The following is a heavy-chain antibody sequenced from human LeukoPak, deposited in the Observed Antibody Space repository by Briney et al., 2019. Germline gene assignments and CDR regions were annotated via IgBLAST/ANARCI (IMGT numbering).Heavy chain of an antibody. D-gene: IGHD1-26*01. CDR3: ATTSIVGATGDDAFDI. V-gene: IGHV1-2*02. Sequence: GASVKVSCKASGYTFTGYYMHWVRQAPGQGLEWMGWINPNSGGTNYAQKFQGRVTMTRDTSISTAYMELSRLRSDDTAVYYCATTSIVGATGDDAFDIWGQGTMVTVSS. CDR2: INPNSGGT. CDR1: GYTFTGYY. J-gene: IGHJ3*02.